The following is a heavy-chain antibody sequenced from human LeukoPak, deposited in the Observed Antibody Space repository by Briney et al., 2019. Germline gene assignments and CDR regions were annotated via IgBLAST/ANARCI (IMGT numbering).Heavy chain of an antibody. J-gene: IGHJ3*02. CDR2: IYYSGST. CDR1: GGSINSYY. V-gene: IGHV4-59*01. Sequence: PSETLSLTCTVSGGSINSYYWSWIRQPPGKGLEWIGYIYYSGSTNYNPSLKSRVTISVDTSKNQFSLKLSSVTAADTAVYYCARLYYYDSSTHHVPGAFDIWGQGTMVTVSS. CDR3: ARLYYYDSSTHHVPGAFDI. D-gene: IGHD3-22*01.